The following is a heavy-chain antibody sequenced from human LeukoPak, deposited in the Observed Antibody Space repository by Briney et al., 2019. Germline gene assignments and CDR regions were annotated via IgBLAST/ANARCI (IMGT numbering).Heavy chain of an antibody. CDR3: ATAKFGGNSYFDY. CDR1: GYTFTSYF. CDR2: INPSGGST. V-gene: IGHV1-46*01. Sequence: ASVKVSCKASGYTFTSYFIHWVRQAPGQGLEWMGIINPSGGSTNYAQKFQGRVTMTRDTSTSTVYMELSSLRSEDTPVYYCATAKFGGNSYFDYWGQGTLVTVSS. J-gene: IGHJ4*02. D-gene: IGHD4-23*01.